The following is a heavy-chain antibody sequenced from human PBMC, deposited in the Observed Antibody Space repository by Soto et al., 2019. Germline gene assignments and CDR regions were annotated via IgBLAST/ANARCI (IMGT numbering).Heavy chain of an antibody. CDR2: ISGSGGST. J-gene: IGHJ3*02. Sequence: HPGGSLRLSCAASGFTFSSYAMSWVRQAPGKGLEWVSAISGSGGSTYYADSVKGRFTISRDNAKNSLYLQMNSLRAEDTAVYYCARDLGYCSSTSCYPAGDAFDIWGQGTMVTVSS. V-gene: IGHV3-23*01. D-gene: IGHD2-2*01. CDR1: GFTFSSYA. CDR3: ARDLGYCSSTSCYPAGDAFDI.